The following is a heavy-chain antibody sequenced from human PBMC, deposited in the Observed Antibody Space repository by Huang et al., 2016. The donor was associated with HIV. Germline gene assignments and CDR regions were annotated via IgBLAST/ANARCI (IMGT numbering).Heavy chain of an antibody. V-gene: IGHV1-8*02. Sequence: QVHLVQSGAEVKKPGASVKVSCKASGYTFTHYDINWVGQAPGRGLEWRGWMNPNTGNTGFSQSFQGRVTMTRKTSITTAYMELTSLTSEDTAVYYCARSAYGDLDYWGLGTLVIVSS. D-gene: IGHD4-17*01. J-gene: IGHJ4*02. CDR1: GYTFTHYD. CDR2: MNPNTGNT. CDR3: ARSAYGDLDY.